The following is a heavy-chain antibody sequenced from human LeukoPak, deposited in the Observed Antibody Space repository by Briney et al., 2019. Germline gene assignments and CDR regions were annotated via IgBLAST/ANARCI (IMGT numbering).Heavy chain of an antibody. CDR2: INPHSGGT. V-gene: IGHV1-2*02. CDR1: GYSFTGYY. Sequence: ASVTVSCKASGYSFTGYYMHWVRPAPGQGLEWMGWINPHSGGTSYAQKFQARVTLTTDSSITTGYMELSRLRSDDTAVYYCASPYCTITTCYLDSWGQGTLVTVSS. J-gene: IGHJ4*02. D-gene: IGHD2-2*01. CDR3: ASPYCTITTCYLDS.